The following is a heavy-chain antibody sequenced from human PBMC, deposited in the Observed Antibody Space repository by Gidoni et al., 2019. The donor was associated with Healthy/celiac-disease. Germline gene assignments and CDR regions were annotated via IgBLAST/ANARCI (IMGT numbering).Heavy chain of an antibody. CDR2: ISAYNGNT. CDR1: GYTFTSYG. J-gene: IGHJ3*02. Sequence: QVQLVQSGAEVKKPGASVKVSCKASGYTFTSYGISWVRQAPGQGLEWMGWISAYNGNTNYAQKLQGRVTMTTDTSTSTAYMELRSLRSDDTAVYYCARDKSDSDLALYDILTGSLDAFDIWGQGTMVTVSS. CDR3: ARDKSDSDLALYDILTGSLDAFDI. V-gene: IGHV1-18*01. D-gene: IGHD3-9*01.